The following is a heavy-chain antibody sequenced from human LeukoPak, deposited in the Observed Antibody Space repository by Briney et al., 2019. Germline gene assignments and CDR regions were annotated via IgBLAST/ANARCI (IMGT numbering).Heavy chain of an antibody. J-gene: IGHJ4*02. CDR3: ATGYSLGY. CDR2: IHTSGTT. D-gene: IGHD3-9*01. CDR1: DGSISRYL. Sequence: PSETLSLTCAVSDGSISRYLWSWIRQPAGKGLEWLGRIHTSGTTTYSPSFQSRVTMSMDTSKKQISLRLSSVTAADTAVYYCATGYSLGYWGQGTLVTVSS. V-gene: IGHV4-4*07.